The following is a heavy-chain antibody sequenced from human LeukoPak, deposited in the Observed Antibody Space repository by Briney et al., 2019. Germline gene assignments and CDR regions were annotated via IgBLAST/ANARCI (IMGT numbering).Heavy chain of an antibody. CDR3: ARGDIVVVPAAIGSGDYYYYGMDV. CDR1: GGSISSSNW. V-gene: IGHV4-4*02. CDR2: IYHSGST. J-gene: IGHJ6*04. Sequence: SGTLSLTCAVSGGSISSSNWWGWVRQPPGKGLEWIGEIYHSGSTNYNPSLKSRVTISVDKSKNQFSLKLSSVTAADTAVYYCARGDIVVVPAAIGSGDYYYYGMDVWGKGTTVTVSS. D-gene: IGHD2-2*01.